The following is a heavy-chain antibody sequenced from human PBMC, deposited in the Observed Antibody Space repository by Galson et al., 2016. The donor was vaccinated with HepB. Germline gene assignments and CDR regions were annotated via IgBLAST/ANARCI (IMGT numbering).Heavy chain of an antibody. CDR2: IIPIFGTP. J-gene: IGHJ4*02. D-gene: IGHD3-9*01. V-gene: IGHV1-69*13. CDR1: GDSFNRYS. Sequence: SVKVSCKASGDSFNRYSISWVRQAPGHGLEWMGGIIPIFGTPDYAQKLQGRVIITADVSTSTSYMELSSLRFEDTAVYYCATLSYDVVTGYQYFLDHWGQGTLVTVSS. CDR3: ATLSYDVVTGYQYFLDH.